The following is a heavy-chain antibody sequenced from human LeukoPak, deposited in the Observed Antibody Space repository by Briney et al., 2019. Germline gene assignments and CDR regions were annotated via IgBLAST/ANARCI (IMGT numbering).Heavy chain of an antibody. CDR3: AKRDCSGGSCYSPLDY. Sequence: GGSLRLSCAASGFTFSSYAMSWVRQAPGMGLEWVSVISGGGGTTFYADSVKGRFTISRGNSKNTVYLQMNSLRAEDTAVYYCAKRDCSGGSCYSPLDYWGQGTLVTVSS. CDR2: ISGGGGTT. J-gene: IGHJ4*02. V-gene: IGHV3-23*01. CDR1: GFTFSSYA. D-gene: IGHD2-15*01.